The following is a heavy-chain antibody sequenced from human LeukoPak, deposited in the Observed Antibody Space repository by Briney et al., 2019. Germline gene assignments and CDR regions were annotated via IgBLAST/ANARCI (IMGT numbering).Heavy chain of an antibody. D-gene: IGHD3-3*01. V-gene: IGHV4-34*01. J-gene: IGHJ4*02. CDR3: ARHHLRFLEWLLYRGYYFDY. Sequence: PSETLSLTCAVYGGSFSGYYWSWIRQPPGKGLEWIGEINHSGSTNYNPSLKSRVTISVDTSKNQFSLKLSSVTAADTAVYYCARHHLRFLEWLLYRGYYFDYWGQGTLVTVSS. CDR1: GGSFSGYY. CDR2: INHSGST.